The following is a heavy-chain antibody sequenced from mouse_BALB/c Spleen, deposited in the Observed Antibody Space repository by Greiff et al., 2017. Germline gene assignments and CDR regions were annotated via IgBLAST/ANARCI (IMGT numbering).Heavy chain of an antibody. V-gene: IGHV5-4*02. Sequence: EVKLVESGGGLVKPGGSLKLSCAASGFTFSDYYMYWVRQTPEKRLEWVATISDGGSYTYYPDSVKGRFTISRDNAKNNLDLQMSSLKSEDTAMYYCAREGGNAWFAYWGQGTLVTVSA. CDR1: GFTFSDYY. CDR2: ISDGGSYT. CDR3: AREGGNAWFAY. J-gene: IGHJ3*01. D-gene: IGHD2-1*01.